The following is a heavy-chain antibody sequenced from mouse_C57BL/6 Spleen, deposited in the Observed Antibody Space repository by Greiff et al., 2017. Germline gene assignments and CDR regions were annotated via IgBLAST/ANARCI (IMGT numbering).Heavy chain of an antibody. Sequence: QVQLQQSGPELVKPGASVKISCKASGYAFSSSWMNWVKQRPGKGLEWIGRIYPGDGDPKYNGKFKGKATLTADKSSSTAYMQRSSLTSEDSAVYFCARYYYGRSPDFDYGGQGTTLTVSS. CDR3: ARYYYGRSPDFDY. V-gene: IGHV1-82*01. J-gene: IGHJ2*01. D-gene: IGHD1-1*01. CDR1: GYAFSSSW. CDR2: IYPGDGDP.